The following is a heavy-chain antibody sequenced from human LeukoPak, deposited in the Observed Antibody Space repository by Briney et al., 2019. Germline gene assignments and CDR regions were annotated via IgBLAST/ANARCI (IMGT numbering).Heavy chain of an antibody. CDR2: INPNSGAT. D-gene: IGHD3-22*01. CDR3: AEDDSSGG. V-gene: IGHV1-2*02. J-gene: IGHJ4*02. Sequence: ASVKVSCKASGYTFSDYYMHWVRQAPGQGLEWMGWINPNSGATKYAQKFQGRVTMTRDTSISTAYLELSSLRSEDTAVYYCAEDDSSGGWGQGTLVTVSS. CDR1: GYTFSDYY.